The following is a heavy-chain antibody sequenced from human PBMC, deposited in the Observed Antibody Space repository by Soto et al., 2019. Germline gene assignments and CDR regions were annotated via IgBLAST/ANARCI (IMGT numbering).Heavy chain of an antibody. Sequence: QVQLQESGPGLVKPSETLSLTCSVSGGSISSNYWTWIRQPPGRGPEWIGYIYHKGSTVKNPSLKCLFNIALDVSEHQYSLQPSSVTAADTAVYYCASLNRRYYCSGSAVDYWGQGTLVTVSS. CDR1: GGSISSNY. D-gene: IGHD3-10*01. CDR3: ASLNRRYYCSGSAVDY. J-gene: IGHJ4*02. V-gene: IGHV4-59*08. CDR2: IYHKGST.